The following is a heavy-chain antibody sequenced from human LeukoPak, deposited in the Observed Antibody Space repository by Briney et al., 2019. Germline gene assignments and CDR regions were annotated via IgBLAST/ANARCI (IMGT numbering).Heavy chain of an antibody. V-gene: IGHV1-2*02. J-gene: IGHJ3*02. D-gene: IGHD6-13*01. CDR1: GYTFTGYY. Sequence: ASVKVSCKASGYTFTGYYMHGVRQAWGQGLEWMGWINPNSGGTNYAQKFQGRATMTRDTPISTAYMELSTLRSDDTAAYYCARDAAAAGTTEWAFDIWGQGTMVTVSS. CDR2: INPNSGGT. CDR3: ARDAAAAGTTEWAFDI.